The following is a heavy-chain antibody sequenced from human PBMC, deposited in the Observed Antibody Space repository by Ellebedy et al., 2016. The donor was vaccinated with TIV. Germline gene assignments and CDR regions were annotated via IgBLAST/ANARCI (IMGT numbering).Heavy chain of an antibody. D-gene: IGHD3-10*01. Sequence: GESLKISRIGSAYSFTSYWIGWVRQRPGKGLEWMGILYPGDSDTRYSPSFQGQVTISADKSISTAYLQWSSLKASDTAMYYCARHGRTYYYGSGMDYYYGMDVWGQGTTVTVSS. J-gene: IGHJ6*02. CDR3: ARHGRTYYYGSGMDYYYGMDV. CDR1: AYSFTSYW. V-gene: IGHV5-51*01. CDR2: LYPGDSDT.